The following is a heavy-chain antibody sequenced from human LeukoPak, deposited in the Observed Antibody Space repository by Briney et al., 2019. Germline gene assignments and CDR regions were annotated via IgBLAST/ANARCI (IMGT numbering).Heavy chain of an antibody. CDR1: GYTFTSYG. J-gene: IGHJ4*02. D-gene: IGHD2-21*02. CDR3: ARDLRVVVTAPTTCFDY. Sequence: GASVKVSCMASGYTFTSYGISWVRQAPGQGLEWMGWISAYNGNTNYAQKLQGRVTMTTDTSTSTAYMELRSLRSDDTAVYYCARDLRVVVTAPTTCFDYWGQGTLVTVSS. CDR2: ISAYNGNT. V-gene: IGHV1-18*01.